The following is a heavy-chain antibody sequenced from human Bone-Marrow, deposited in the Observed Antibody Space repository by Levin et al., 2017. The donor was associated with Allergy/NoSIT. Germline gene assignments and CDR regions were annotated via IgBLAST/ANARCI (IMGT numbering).Heavy chain of an antibody. CDR2: INPVNGNT. Sequence: ASVKVSCRASGYSFTHYAIHWVRQAPGQRLEWMGWINPVNGNTKYSQNFQGRVTITKDTSASTVYVELSSLRSEDTAVYYCAREVIPRGSSRQWLPLDWFDPWGQGTLVTVSS. D-gene: IGHD5-12*01. V-gene: IGHV1-3*01. CDR1: GYSFTHYA. J-gene: IGHJ5*02. CDR3: AREVIPRGSSRQWLPLDWFDP.